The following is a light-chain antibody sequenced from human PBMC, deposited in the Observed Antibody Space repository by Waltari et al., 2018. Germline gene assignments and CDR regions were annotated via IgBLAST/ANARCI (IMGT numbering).Light chain of an antibody. CDR2: EDR. J-gene: IGLJ2*01. V-gene: IGLV3-10*01. CDR3: YSTDSSGDFRI. Sequence: SYELTQPPSVSVSPGQTARITCSGNALPKKYAYWYQQKSGQAPVLVIYEDRKRPSGIPERFSGSSSGPMANLTISGAQVEDEADYYCYSTDSSGDFRIFGGGTKLTVL. CDR1: ALPKKY.